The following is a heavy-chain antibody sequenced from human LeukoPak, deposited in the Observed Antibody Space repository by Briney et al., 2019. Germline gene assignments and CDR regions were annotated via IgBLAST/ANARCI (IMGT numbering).Heavy chain of an antibody. Sequence: ASVKVSCKASGYTFTGYYMHWVRQAPGQGLEWMGRINPNSGGTNYAQKFQGRVTMTRDTSISTAYMELSRLRSDDAAVYYCARGARFSSSGYSYGFFDYWGQGTLVTVSS. J-gene: IGHJ4*02. V-gene: IGHV1-2*06. D-gene: IGHD5-18*01. CDR3: ARGARFSSSGYSYGFFDY. CDR1: GYTFTGYY. CDR2: INPNSGGT.